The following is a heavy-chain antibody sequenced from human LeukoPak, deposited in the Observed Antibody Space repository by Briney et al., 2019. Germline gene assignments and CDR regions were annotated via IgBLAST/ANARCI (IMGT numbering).Heavy chain of an antibody. V-gene: IGHV3-30*02. CDR1: GFTFSSYA. Sequence: GGSLRLSCAASGFTFSSYAMSWVRQAPGKGLEWVAFVQKDGSYVKYGDSVKGRFTISRDNSKNTLYLQMNSLRAEDTAVYYCARDGGSAYDYWGQGALVTVSS. CDR3: ARDGGSAYDY. J-gene: IGHJ4*02. CDR2: VQKDGSYV. D-gene: IGHD3-10*01.